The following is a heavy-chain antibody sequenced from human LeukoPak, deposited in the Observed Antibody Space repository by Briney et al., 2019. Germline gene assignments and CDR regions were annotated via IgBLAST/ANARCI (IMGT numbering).Heavy chain of an antibody. CDR1: GNSISNYA. CDR3: ARDLSGWSFDY. D-gene: IGHD6-19*01. CDR2: ISAYNGNT. V-gene: IGHV1-18*01. J-gene: IGHJ4*02. Sequence: ASVKVSCKASGNSISNYAVSWVRQAPGQGLEWMGWISAYNGNTNYAQKLQGRVTMTTDTSTSTAYMELRSLRSDDTAVYYCARDLSGWSFDYWGQGTLVTVSS.